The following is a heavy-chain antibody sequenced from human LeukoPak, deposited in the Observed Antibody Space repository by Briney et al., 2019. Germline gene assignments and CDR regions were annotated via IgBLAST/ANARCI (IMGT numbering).Heavy chain of an antibody. J-gene: IGHJ6*02. CDR3: ARDIASTRMDV. CDR2: ISSSGSIT. V-gene: IGHV3-48*01. D-gene: IGHD2-15*01. Sequence: SWGSLRLSCVASGFTLSSHNINWVRQAPGKGLEWVSHISSSGSITYYGGSVKGRITISRDNAKNSVSLYMNSLRAEDSAVYYCARDIASTRMDVWGQGTTVSVSS. CDR1: GFTLSSHN.